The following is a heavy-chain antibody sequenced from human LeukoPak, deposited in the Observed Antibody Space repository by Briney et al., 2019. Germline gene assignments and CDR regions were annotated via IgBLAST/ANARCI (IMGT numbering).Heavy chain of an antibody. Sequence: GRSLRLSCAASGFTFDDYAMHWVRQAPGKGLEWVSGISWNSGSIGYADSVKGRFTISRDNAKNSLYLQMNSLRAEDTAVYYCARSSIVVVFDYWGQGTLVTVSS. D-gene: IGHD3-22*01. V-gene: IGHV3-9*01. J-gene: IGHJ4*02. CDR1: GFTFDDYA. CDR3: ARSSIVVVFDY. CDR2: ISWNSGSI.